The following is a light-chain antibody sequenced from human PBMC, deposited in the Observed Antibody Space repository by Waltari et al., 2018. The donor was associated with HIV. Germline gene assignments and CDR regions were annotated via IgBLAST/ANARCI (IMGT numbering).Light chain of an antibody. V-gene: IGLV2-14*03. J-gene: IGLJ2*01. CDR1: SRAVGGYKY. CDR2: DVS. CDR3: SSYSSSTALVV. Sequence: QSALTQPASVSGSPGQSITISCTGTSRAVGGYKYVSWYQQHPGKAPKLMIFDVSNRPSGVSNRFSGSKSGNTASLTISGLQAEDEAHYFCSSYSSSTALVVFGGGTK.